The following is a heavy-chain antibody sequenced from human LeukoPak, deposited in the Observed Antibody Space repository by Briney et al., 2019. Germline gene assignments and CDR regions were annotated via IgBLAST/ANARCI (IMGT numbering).Heavy chain of an antibody. Sequence: ASVRVSCKDSGGTFSSNAISWVRQAPGQGLEWMGGIIPIFGTANYAQKFQGRVTITADESTSTAYMELSSLRSEDTAVYYCARHYDFWSGYRNGYFQHWGQGTLVTVSS. CDR3: ARHYDFWSGYRNGYFQH. CDR1: GGTFSSNA. J-gene: IGHJ1*01. D-gene: IGHD3-3*01. CDR2: IIPIFGTA. V-gene: IGHV1-69*13.